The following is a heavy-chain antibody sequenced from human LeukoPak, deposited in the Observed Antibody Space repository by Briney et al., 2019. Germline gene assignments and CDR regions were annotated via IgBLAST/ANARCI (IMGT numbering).Heavy chain of an antibody. J-gene: IGHJ4*02. CDR3: ARSGNYGGAY. CDR1: GGSISSYY. D-gene: IGHD4-17*01. V-gene: IGHV4-59*12. Sequence: PSETLSLTCTVSGGSISSYYWSWIRQPPGKGLEWIGYIYYSGSTSYNPSLKSRVTISVDTSKNQFSLKLSSVTAADTAVYYCARSGNYGGAYWGPGTLVTVSS. CDR2: IYYSGST.